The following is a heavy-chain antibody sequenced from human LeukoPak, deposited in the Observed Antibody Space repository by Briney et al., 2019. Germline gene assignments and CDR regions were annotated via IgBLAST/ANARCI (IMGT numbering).Heavy chain of an antibody. V-gene: IGHV1-18*01. CDR2: ISAY. J-gene: IGHJ4*02. Sequence: ASVKVSCKASGYTFTSYGISWVRQAPGQGLEWMGWISAYAQKFQGRVTMTTDTSTSTAYMELSSLRSEDTAVYYCAAVWGSGSWDNWGQGTLVTVSS. CDR1: GYTFTSYG. D-gene: IGHD3-10*01. CDR3: AAVWGSGSWDN.